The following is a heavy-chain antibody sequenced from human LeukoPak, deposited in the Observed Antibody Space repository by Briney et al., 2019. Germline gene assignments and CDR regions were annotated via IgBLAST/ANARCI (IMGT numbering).Heavy chain of an antibody. CDR2: IWYDGSNE. CDR3: AKDYGWNAIVRATAGFDF. J-gene: IGHJ4*02. V-gene: IGHV3-30*02. Sequence: GGSLRLSCATSGFAFSSSGMHWVRQAPGKGLEWVAVIWYDGSNEYYADSVKGRFTISRDNSKNTLYLQMNSLRAEDTAVYYCAKDYGWNAIVRATAGFDFWAREPWSPSPQ. CDR1: GFAFSSSG. D-gene: IGHD1-26*01.